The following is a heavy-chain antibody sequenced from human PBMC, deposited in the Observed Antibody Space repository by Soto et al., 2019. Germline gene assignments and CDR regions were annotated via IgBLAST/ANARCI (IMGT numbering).Heavy chain of an antibody. J-gene: IGHJ4*02. V-gene: IGHV3-74*01. CDR1: GFIFSNYW. CDR3: ARVRVHDYSFDY. D-gene: IGHD1-1*01. Sequence: EVQLVESGGDLVQPGGSLRLSCAASGFIFSNYWMHWVRQAPGKGLVWVSRINSDGSTTSYVDSVKGRFTISRDNAENTVYLQMNSLRAEDTAVYYCARVRVHDYSFDYCGQGTLVTVSS. CDR2: INSDGSTT.